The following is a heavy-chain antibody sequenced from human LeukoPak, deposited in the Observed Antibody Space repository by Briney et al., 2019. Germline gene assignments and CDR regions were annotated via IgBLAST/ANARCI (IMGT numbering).Heavy chain of an antibody. Sequence: SQTLSLTCTVSGGSISSGDYYWSWIRQPPGKGLEWIGYIYYSGSTYYNPSLKSRVTISVDTSKNQFSLKLSSVTAADTAVYFCARHGIVDSSRKYYFDYWGQGTLVTVSS. V-gene: IGHV4-30-4*01. CDR3: ARHGIVDSSRKYYFDY. D-gene: IGHD6-13*01. CDR2: IYYSGST. CDR1: GGSISSGDYY. J-gene: IGHJ4*02.